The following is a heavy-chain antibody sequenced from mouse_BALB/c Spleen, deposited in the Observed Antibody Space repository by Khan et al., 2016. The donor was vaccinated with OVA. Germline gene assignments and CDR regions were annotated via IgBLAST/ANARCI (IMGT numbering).Heavy chain of an antibody. CDR3: ARMGDYGYDAWFAY. D-gene: IGHD2-2*01. CDR2: ILPGSDST. CDR1: GYTFSSYW. V-gene: IGHV1-9*01. J-gene: IGHJ3*01. Sequence: QVQLKESGAELMKPGASVKISCKATGYTFSSYWIEWIKQRPGHGLEWIGEILPGSDSTNYNEKFKGKATFTAETSSNTVYMQLSSLTSEDSAVYYCARMGDYGYDAWFAYWGQGTLVTVSA.